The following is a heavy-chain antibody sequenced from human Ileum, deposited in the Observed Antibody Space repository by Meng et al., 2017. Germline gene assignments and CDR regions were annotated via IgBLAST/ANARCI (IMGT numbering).Heavy chain of an antibody. CDR1: SGSFTNNNYY. D-gene: IGHD4-17*01. CDR3: ARRAHYGDPPR. V-gene: IGHV4-39*01. J-gene: IGHJ4*02. CDR2: IYYGGST. Sequence: QLRLQESGPGLVKPSETLSLTCSVSSGSFTNNNYYWVWIRRPPGKGQEWIGSIYYGGSTYYNPSLKSRVTISVDTSTNQFSLKLISVTAADTAVYYCARRAHYGDPPRWGQGTLVTVSS.